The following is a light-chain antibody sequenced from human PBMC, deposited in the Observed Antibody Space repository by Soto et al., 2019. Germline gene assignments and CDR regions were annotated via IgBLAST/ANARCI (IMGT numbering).Light chain of an antibody. Sequence: QSALAQPASVSGSPGQSITISCTGTSSDVGSYNLVSWYQQHPGKAPKLMIYEGSKRPSGVSNRFSGSKSGNTASLTISGLQAEDDADYYCCSYAGSSTFSYVFGTGTRSPS. CDR2: EGS. CDR3: CSYAGSSTFSYV. CDR1: SSDVGSYNL. V-gene: IGLV2-23*03. J-gene: IGLJ1*01.